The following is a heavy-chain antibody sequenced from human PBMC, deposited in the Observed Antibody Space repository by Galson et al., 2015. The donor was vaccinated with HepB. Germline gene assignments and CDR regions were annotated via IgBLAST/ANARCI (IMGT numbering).Heavy chain of an antibody. V-gene: IGHV5-51*01. D-gene: IGHD2-15*01. CDR2: IYPGDSDM. CDR1: GYSFTSYW. CDR3: ARQEENCSGGYCYSRWFDP. J-gene: IGHJ5*02. Sequence: QSGAEVKKPGESLKISCKASGYSFTSYWIGWVRQMPGKGLEWMGIIYPGDSDMRYSPSFQGQVTISADKSISTAYLQWSSLKASDTAMYYCARQEENCSGGYCYSRWFDPWGQGTLVTVSS.